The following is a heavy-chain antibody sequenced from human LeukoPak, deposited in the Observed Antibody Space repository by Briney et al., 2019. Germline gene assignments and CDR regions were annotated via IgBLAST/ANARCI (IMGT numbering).Heavy chain of an antibody. CDR3: AREGVRGSGSYYNVKDY. CDR1: GFTFSSYA. D-gene: IGHD3-10*01. V-gene: IGHV3-23*01. Sequence: GGSLRLSCSASGFTFSSYAVSWVRQAPGKGLEWVSAISVSGAGTYSADSVKGRFTISRDNSKNTLYLQMNSLRAEDTAVYYCAREGVRGSGSYYNVKDYWGQGALVTVSS. J-gene: IGHJ4*02. CDR2: ISVSGAGT.